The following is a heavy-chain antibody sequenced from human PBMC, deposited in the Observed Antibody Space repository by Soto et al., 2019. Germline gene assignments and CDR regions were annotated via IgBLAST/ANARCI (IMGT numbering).Heavy chain of an antibody. Sequence: GGSLRLSCAASGFTFSSYGMHWVRQAPGKGLEWVAVISYDGSNKYYADSVKGRFTISRDNSKNTLYLQMNSLRAEDTAVYYCAKDLYPENSGWYEHDYWGQGTLVTVSS. V-gene: IGHV3-30*18. CDR3: AKDLYPENSGWYEHDY. CDR1: GFTFSSYG. D-gene: IGHD6-19*01. CDR2: ISYDGSNK. J-gene: IGHJ4*02.